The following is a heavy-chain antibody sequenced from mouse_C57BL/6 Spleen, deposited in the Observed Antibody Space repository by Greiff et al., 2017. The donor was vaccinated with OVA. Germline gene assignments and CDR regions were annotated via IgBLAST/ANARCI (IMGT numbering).Heavy chain of an antibody. Sequence: EVKVEESGGGLVKPGGSLKLSCAASGFTFSDYGMHWVRQAPEKGLEWVAYISSGSSTIYYADTVKGRFTISRDNAKNTLFLQMTSLRSEDTAMYYCARPLYDYDGEGFAYWGQGTLVTVSA. CDR3: ARPLYDYDGEGFAY. V-gene: IGHV5-17*01. J-gene: IGHJ3*01. CDR1: GFTFSDYG. CDR2: ISSGSSTI. D-gene: IGHD2-4*01.